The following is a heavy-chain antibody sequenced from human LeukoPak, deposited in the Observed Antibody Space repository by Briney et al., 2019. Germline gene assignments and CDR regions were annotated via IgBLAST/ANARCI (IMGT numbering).Heavy chain of an antibody. V-gene: IGHV4-59*01. CDR2: IYYSGST. J-gene: IGHJ6*03. CDR3: GRVNRGYSYGPYYYYMDV. D-gene: IGHD5-18*01. CDR1: GGSISSYY. Sequence: SETLSLTCTVSGGSISSYYWSWIRQPPGKGLEWIGYIYYSGSTNYNPSLKSRGNISVDTAKNQFPLKLNSVTDADPAVYYCGRVNRGYSYGPYYYYMDVWGKGTTVTVSS.